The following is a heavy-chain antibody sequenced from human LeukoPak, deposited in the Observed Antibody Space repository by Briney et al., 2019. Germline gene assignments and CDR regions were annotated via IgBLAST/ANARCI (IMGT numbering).Heavy chain of an antibody. D-gene: IGHD3-10*01. V-gene: IGHV3-21*01. Sequence: GGSLRLSCAASGFTFSSYSMNWVRQAPGKGLEWVSSISSSSSYIYYADSVKGRFTISRDNAKNSLYLQMNSLRAEDTAMYYCARDRLWFGELFGKAFDYWGQGTLVTVSS. CDR2: ISSSSSYI. CDR1: GFTFSSYS. CDR3: ARDRLWFGELFGKAFDY. J-gene: IGHJ4*02.